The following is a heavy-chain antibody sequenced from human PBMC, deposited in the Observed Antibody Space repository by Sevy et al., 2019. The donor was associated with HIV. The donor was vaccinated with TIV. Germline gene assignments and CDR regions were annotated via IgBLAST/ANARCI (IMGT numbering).Heavy chain of an antibody. V-gene: IGHV3-33*01. D-gene: IGHD6-19*01. CDR2: IWYDGTNR. Sequence: GGSLRLSCAASGFSISGYGMHWVRQAPGKGLEWVAVIWYDGTNREYADSVKGRFSISRDKSKNTLYLQMNRLSVEDTAVYYCAREDIRVAGIGYYFHSWGQGTLVTVSS. CDR1: GFSISGYG. J-gene: IGHJ4*02. CDR3: AREDIRVAGIGYYFHS.